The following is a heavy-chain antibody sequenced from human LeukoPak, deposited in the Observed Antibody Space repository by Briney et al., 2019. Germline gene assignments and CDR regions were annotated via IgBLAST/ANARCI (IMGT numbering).Heavy chain of an antibody. Sequence: SETLSLTCTVSGGSISSGSYYGSWIRQPAGKGLGWIGRIYTSGSTNYNPSLKSRVTISVDTSKNQFSLKLSSVTAADTAVYYCARDGGDYADLPLDYWGQGTLVTVSS. CDR2: IYTSGST. J-gene: IGHJ4*02. V-gene: IGHV4-61*02. D-gene: IGHD4-17*01. CDR3: ARDGGDYADLPLDY. CDR1: GGSISSGSYY.